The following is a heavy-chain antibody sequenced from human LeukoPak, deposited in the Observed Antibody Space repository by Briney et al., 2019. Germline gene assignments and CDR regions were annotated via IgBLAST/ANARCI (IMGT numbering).Heavy chain of an antibody. J-gene: IGHJ6*03. CDR3: ARDASNIDFAPYFYYMDA. V-gene: IGHV3-21*01. CDR2: IGRSSQYI. Sequence: GGSLRLSCTASGFTLSLYSMHWVRQAPGKGLEWVSSIGRSSQYIYYGDSVRGRFTISRDNAKNSLYLDMNSPRAEDTAVYYCARDASNIDFAPYFYYMDAWGKGTTVTVSS. CDR1: GFTLSLYS. D-gene: IGHD3-3*01.